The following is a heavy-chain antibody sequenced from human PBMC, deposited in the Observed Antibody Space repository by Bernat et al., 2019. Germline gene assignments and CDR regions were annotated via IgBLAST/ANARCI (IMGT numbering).Heavy chain of an antibody. CDR3: ARETGLEWLLYRNYFDY. D-gene: IGHD3-3*01. V-gene: IGHV4-4*02. CDR2: IYHSGST. CDR1: GGSISSSNW. J-gene: IGHJ4*02. Sequence: QVQLQESGPGLVKPSGTLSLTCAVSGGSISSSNWWSWVRQPPGKGLEWIGEIYHSGSTNYNPSLKSRVTISVDKSKNQFSLKLSSVTAADTAVYYCARETGLEWLLYRNYFDYWGQGTLVTVSS.